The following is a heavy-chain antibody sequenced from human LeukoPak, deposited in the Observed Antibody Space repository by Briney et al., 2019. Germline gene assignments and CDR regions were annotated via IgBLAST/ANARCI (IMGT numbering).Heavy chain of an antibody. V-gene: IGHV3-30-3*01. Sequence: GGSLRLSCAASGFTVSSSHMTWVRQAPGKGLEWAAVISYDGSNKDYADSVKGRFTISRDNSKNTLFLQMNSLRAEDTAVYYCAREIFNGFDIWGQGTMVTVSS. J-gene: IGHJ3*02. CDR3: AREIFNGFDI. CDR2: ISYDGSNK. CDR1: GFTVSSSH.